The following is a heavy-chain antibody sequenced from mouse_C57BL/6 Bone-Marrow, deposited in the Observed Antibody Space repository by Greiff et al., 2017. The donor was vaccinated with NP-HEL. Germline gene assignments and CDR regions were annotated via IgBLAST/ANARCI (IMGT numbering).Heavy chain of an antibody. CDR2: INYDGSST. CDR1: GFTFSDYY. CDR3: ARAYSNYGDWYFDV. V-gene: IGHV5-16*01. J-gene: IGHJ1*03. D-gene: IGHD2-5*01. Sequence: EVKLMESEGGLVQPGSSMKLSCTASGFTFSDYYMAWVRQVPEKGLEWVANINYDGSSTYYLDSLKSRFIISRDNAKNILYLQMSSLKSEDTATYYCARAYSNYGDWYFDVWGTGTTVTVSS.